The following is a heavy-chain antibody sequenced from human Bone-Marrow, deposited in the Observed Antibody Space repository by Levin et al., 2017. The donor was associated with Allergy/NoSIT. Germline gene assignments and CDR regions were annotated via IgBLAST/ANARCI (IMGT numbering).Heavy chain of an antibody. V-gene: IGHV3-53*01. Sequence: PGGSLRLSCAASGFTVSTNYMSWVRQAPGKVLEWVSVLYSLVDTFYTDSVKGRFTISRDISQNILYLQMNSLSAEDTAIYYCANCNGWYGKGYFDLWGRGTLVTVSS. CDR2: LYSLVDT. CDR1: GFTVSTNY. CDR3: ANCNGWYGKGYFDL. J-gene: IGHJ2*01. D-gene: IGHD6-19*01.